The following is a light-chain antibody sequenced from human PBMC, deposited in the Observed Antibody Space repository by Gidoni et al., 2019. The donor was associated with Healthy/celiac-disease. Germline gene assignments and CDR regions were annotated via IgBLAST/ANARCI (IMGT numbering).Light chain of an antibody. Sequence: RASQAVSNSYLAWYVQKPGQAPRLLIYGASNRATGTPDRFSGSGSGTDFTLTISRLEPEDFATYYCQQYGSSSGAFVQETKVEIK. J-gene: IGKJ1*01. V-gene: IGKV3-20*01. CDR2: GAS. CDR1: QAVSNSY. CDR3: QQYGSSSGA.